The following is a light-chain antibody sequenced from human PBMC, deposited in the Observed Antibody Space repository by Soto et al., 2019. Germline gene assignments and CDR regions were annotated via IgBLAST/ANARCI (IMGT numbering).Light chain of an antibody. CDR1: QSISSW. J-gene: IGKJ1*01. CDR2: DAS. V-gene: IGKV1-5*01. CDR3: QQYNSYSLT. Sequence: DIQMTQSPSTLSASVGDRVTITCRASQSISSWLAWYQQKPGKAPKLLIYDASSLESGVPSRFSGSGSGTELTLTISSLQPDAFATYYCQQYNSYSLTFGQGTKVEIK.